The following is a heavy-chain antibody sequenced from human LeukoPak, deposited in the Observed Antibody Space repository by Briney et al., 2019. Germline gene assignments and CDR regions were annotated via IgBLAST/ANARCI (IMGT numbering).Heavy chain of an antibody. CDR3: AKGQGGSTSCIDY. CDR1: GFTFSSYA. CDR2: ISGSSGST. V-gene: IGHV3-23*01. D-gene: IGHD2-2*01. J-gene: IGHJ4*02. Sequence: GGSLRLSCAASGFTFSSYAMTWVRQAPGKGLEWVSAISGSSGSTYYADSVKGRFTIARDNSKNILHLQMNSVRAEDTAVYYCAKGQGGSTSCIDYWGQGTLVTVSS.